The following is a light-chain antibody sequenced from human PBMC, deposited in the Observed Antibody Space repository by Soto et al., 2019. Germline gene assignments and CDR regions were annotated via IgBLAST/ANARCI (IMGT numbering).Light chain of an antibody. CDR1: QSVSSN. CDR3: QQYDNWPLT. J-gene: IGKJ4*01. CDR2: GAS. Sequence: EIVMTQSPATLSVSPGDRATFSCRASQSVSSNLAWYQQKPGQAPRLLIYGASTRATGFPARFSGSGSGTEFTLTISSLQYEDFAVYYCQQYDNWPLTFGGGTKVDIK. V-gene: IGKV3-15*01.